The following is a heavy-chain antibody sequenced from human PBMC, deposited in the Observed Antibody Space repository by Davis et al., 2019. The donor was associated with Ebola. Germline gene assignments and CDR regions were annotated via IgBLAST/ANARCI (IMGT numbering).Heavy chain of an antibody. CDR2: ISYDGSNK. CDR3: ARVGLGMIGSKYGMDV. J-gene: IGHJ6*02. CDR1: GFTFSGSA. D-gene: IGHD3-22*01. V-gene: IGHV3-30-3*01. Sequence: GGSLRLSCAASGFTFSGSAMHWVRQAPGKGLEWVAVISYDGSNKYYADSVKGRFTISRDNSKNTLYLQMNSLRAEDTAVYYCARVGLGMIGSKYGMDVWGQGTTVTVSS.